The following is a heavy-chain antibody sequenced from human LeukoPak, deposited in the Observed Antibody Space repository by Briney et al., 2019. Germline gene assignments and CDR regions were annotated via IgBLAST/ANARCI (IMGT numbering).Heavy chain of an antibody. J-gene: IGHJ4*02. CDR2: ISNRDQT. CDR3: AAVIDY. V-gene: IGHV3-69-1*02. CDR1: GFKFQYYG. Sequence: GGSLRLSCEASGFKFQYYGMSWVRQAPGRGLEWVSAISNRDQTFYTDSVKGRFTISRDNAKNSVFPQMNSLRAEDTAVYYCAAVIDYWGQGTLVTVSS.